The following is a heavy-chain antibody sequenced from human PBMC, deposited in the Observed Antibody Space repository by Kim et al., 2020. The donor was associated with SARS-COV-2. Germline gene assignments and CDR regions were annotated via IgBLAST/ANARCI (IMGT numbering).Heavy chain of an antibody. J-gene: IGHJ4*02. D-gene: IGHD3-10*01. Sequence: KFQGRVTITRDTSASTAYMGLSSLRSEDTAVYYCARGVLLWFGELFAFDYWGQGTLVTVSS. V-gene: IGHV1-3*01. CDR3: ARGVLLWFGELFAFDY.